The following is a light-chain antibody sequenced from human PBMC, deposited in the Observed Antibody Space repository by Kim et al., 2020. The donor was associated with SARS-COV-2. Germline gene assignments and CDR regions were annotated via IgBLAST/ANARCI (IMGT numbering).Light chain of an antibody. CDR2: GSS. CDR1: QSVSSSY. J-gene: IGKJ1*01. CDR3: QQYADYRWT. Sequence: EIVLTQSPGTLSSSPGERATLSCRASQSVSSSYLAWYQQKPGQTPRLLIHGSSRRATGIPDRFSGSGSGTDFTLTISGLEPEDFAVYYCQQYADYRWTFGQGTKVDIK. V-gene: IGKV3-20*01.